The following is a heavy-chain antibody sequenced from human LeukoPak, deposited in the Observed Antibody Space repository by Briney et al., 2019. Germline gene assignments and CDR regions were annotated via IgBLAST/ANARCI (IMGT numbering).Heavy chain of an antibody. CDR2: ITSSSSYT. CDR3: ARGGHAYYDSSGYRYYFDY. Sequence: PGRSLRLSCAASGFTFSTYSMNWVRQAPGKGLEWVSSITSSSSYTYYADSVKGRFTFSRDNAKNSLYLQMNSLRAEDTAVYYCARGGHAYYDSSGYRYYFDYWGQGTLVTVSS. V-gene: IGHV3-21*01. J-gene: IGHJ4*02. D-gene: IGHD3-22*01. CDR1: GFTFSTYS.